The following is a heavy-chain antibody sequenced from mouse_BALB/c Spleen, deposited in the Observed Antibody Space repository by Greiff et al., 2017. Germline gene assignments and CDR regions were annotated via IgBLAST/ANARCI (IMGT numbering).Heavy chain of an antibody. CDR2: IWAGGST. Sequence: VHLVESGPGLVAPSQSLSITCTVSGFSLTSYGVHWVRQPPGKGLEWLGVIWAGGSTNYNSALMSRLSISKDNSKSQVFLKMNSLQTDDTAMYYCARDPTSYYYGSSYGGSYFDYWGQGTTLTVSS. D-gene: IGHD1-1*01. CDR1: GFSLTSYG. J-gene: IGHJ2*01. CDR3: ARDPTSYYYGSSYGGSYFDY. V-gene: IGHV2-9*02.